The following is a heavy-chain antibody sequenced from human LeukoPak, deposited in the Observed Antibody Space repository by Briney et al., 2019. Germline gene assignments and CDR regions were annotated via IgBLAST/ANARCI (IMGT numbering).Heavy chain of an antibody. CDR1: GGTFSSYA. CDR2: IIPIFGTA. CDR3: ARDYNYGSGSYYEENWFDP. J-gene: IGHJ5*02. D-gene: IGHD3-10*01. V-gene: IGHV1-69*06. Sequence: ASVKVSCKASGGTFSSYAISWVRQAPGQGLEWMGGIIPIFGTANYAQKFQGRVTITADKSTSTAYMELSSLRSEDTAVYCCARDYNYGSGSYYEENWFDPWGQGTLVTVSS.